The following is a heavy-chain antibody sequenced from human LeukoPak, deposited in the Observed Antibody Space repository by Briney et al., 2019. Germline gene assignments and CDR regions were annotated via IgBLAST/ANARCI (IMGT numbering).Heavy chain of an antibody. CDR1: GFTFSSYA. D-gene: IGHD3-22*01. CDR2: ISYDGSNK. Sequence: GGSLRLSCAASGFTFSSYAMHWVRQAPGKGLEWVAVISYDGSNKYYADSVKGRFTISRDNSKNTLYLQMNSLRAEDTAVYYCARDQGYYDSSGYLVYWGQGTLVTVSS. J-gene: IGHJ4*02. CDR3: ARDQGYYDSSGYLVY. V-gene: IGHV3-30-3*01.